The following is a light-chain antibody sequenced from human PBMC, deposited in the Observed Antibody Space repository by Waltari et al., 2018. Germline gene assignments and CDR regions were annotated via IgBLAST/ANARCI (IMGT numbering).Light chain of an antibody. J-gene: IGKJ1*01. CDR2: GAS. CDR3: QQYGETPWT. V-gene: IGKV3-20*01. CDR1: ESVPANY. Sequence: ELVLTQSPGTLSVSPGERATLSCRATESVPANYLAWYQQKPGQAPRLLISGASSRATGIPDRFSGRGSGTDFTLTIARLEPEDFAVYYCQQYGETPWTFGQGTKVDLK.